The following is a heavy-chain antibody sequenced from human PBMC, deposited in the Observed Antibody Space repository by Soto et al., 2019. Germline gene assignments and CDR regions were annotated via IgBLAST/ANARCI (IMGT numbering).Heavy chain of an antibody. CDR1: GGSISSSSYY. CDR2: IYYSGST. Sequence: QLQLQESGPGLVKPSETLSLTCTVSGGSISSSSYYWGWIRQPPGKGLEWIGSIYYSGSTYYNPSLKSRVTISVDTSKNQFSLKLSSVTAADTAVYYCARPSHHEIVGATSYYYGMDVWGQGTTVTVSS. J-gene: IGHJ6*02. D-gene: IGHD1-26*01. CDR3: ARPSHHEIVGATSYYYGMDV. V-gene: IGHV4-39*01.